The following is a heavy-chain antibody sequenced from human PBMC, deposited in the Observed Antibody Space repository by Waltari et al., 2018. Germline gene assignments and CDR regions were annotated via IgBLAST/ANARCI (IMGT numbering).Heavy chain of an antibody. CDR1: GFTFSRYW. J-gene: IGHJ4*02. V-gene: IGHV3-7*03. Sequence: ETHLVESGGGLVQPGGSLRLSCAASGFTFSRYWMTWVRQAPGKGLEWVANIRQDGSEKYYVDSVKGRFTISRDNAKNSLYLQMNSLKTEDTAVYYCTKTIFGLAYYFDYWGQGTLVTVSS. CDR3: TKTIFGLAYYFDY. D-gene: IGHD3-3*01. CDR2: IRQDGSEK.